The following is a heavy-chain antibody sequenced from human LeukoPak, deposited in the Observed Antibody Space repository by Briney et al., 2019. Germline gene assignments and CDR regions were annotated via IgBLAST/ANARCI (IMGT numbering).Heavy chain of an antibody. CDR1: GFTFSSYG. J-gene: IGHJ4*02. CDR2: IRYDGSNK. D-gene: IGHD6-19*01. CDR3: AKDSGSSGINAFDY. Sequence: GGSLRLSCAASGFTFSSYGMHWVRQAPGKGLEWVAFIRYDGSNKYYADSVKGRFTISRDNSKNTLYLQMNSLRAGDTAVYYCAKDSGSSGINAFDYWGQGTLVTVSS. V-gene: IGHV3-30*02.